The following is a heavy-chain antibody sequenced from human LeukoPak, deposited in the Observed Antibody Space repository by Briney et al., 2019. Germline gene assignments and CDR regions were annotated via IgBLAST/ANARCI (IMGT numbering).Heavy chain of an antibody. CDR1: GFTFSSYA. V-gene: IGHV3-23*01. CDR3: AKNRGGTYKYYMDV. CDR2: ISGSGGRT. D-gene: IGHD1-1*01. Sequence: GGSLRLSCAASGFTFSSYAMSWVRQAPGRGLEWVSGISGSGGRTYYAYSVKGRFTISRDNSKNTVYLQMGSLRAEDTAVYYCAKNRGGTYKYYMDVWGNGTTVTVSS. J-gene: IGHJ6*03.